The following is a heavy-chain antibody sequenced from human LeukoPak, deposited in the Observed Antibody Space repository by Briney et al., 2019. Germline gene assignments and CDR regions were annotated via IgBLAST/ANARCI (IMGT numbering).Heavy chain of an antibody. V-gene: IGHV3-11*04. J-gene: IGHJ5*02. Sequence: PGGSLRLSCAASGFTFGDYYMSWIRQAPGKGLEWVSYISNSGTIIYYADSVQGRFTISRDNAKNSLYMQMNSLRAEDTAVYYCARGPPLFDPWGQGTLVTVSS. CDR3: ARGPPLFDP. CDR1: GFTFGDYY. CDR2: ISNSGTII.